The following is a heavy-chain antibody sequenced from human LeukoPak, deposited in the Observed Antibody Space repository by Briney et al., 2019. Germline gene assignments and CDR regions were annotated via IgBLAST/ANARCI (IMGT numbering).Heavy chain of an antibody. Sequence: ASVKVSCKASGYTFTSYAMNWVRQAPGQGLEWMGWINTNTGNPTYAQGFTGRFVFSLDTSVGTAYLQISSLKAEDTAVYYCARDRKITIFGPKTSGMDVWGQGTTVTVSS. CDR2: INTNTGNP. V-gene: IGHV7-4-1*02. CDR1: GYTFTSYA. J-gene: IGHJ6*02. D-gene: IGHD3-3*01. CDR3: ARDRKITIFGPKTSGMDV.